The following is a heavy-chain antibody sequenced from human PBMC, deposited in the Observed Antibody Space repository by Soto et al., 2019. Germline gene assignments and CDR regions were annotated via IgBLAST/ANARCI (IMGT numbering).Heavy chain of an antibody. CDR2: ISTTSGNT. V-gene: IGHV1-18*01. Sequence: QIQMVQSGAEVKQPVASVKISCRTSGYTFSSYSINWVRQAPGQGLEWMAWISTTSGNTHYAERLKGSVTVILDKAAKTAFMEMWGLTSDDTAVYFCARDNGYYDVWGQGTLVAVSS. J-gene: IGHJ4*02. D-gene: IGHD2-8*01. CDR1: GYTFSSYS. CDR3: ARDNGYYDV.